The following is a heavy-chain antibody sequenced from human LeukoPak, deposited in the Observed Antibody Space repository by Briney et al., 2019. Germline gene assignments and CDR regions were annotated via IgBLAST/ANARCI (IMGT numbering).Heavy chain of an antibody. Sequence: SETLSLTCAVYGGSFSGYYWSWIRQPPGKGLEWMGEINHSGSTNYNPSLKSRVTISVDTSKNQFSLKLSSVTAADTAVYYCARMVVVVVAATGWFDPWGQGTLVTVSS. D-gene: IGHD2-15*01. V-gene: IGHV4-34*01. CDR1: GGSFSGYY. J-gene: IGHJ5*02. CDR2: INHSGST. CDR3: ARMVVVVVAATGWFDP.